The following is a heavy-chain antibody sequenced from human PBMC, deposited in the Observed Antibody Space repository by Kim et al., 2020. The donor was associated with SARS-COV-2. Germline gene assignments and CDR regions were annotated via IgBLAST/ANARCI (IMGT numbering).Heavy chain of an antibody. D-gene: IGHD4-17*01. V-gene: IGHV4-59*09. CDR3: ARGDYGDPNYYYGLDV. J-gene: IGHJ6*01. Sequence: SLKSRLTISVDTSKNQFSLTLTSVSAADTAVYYCARGDYGDPNYYYGLDVWGQGTTVTVSS.